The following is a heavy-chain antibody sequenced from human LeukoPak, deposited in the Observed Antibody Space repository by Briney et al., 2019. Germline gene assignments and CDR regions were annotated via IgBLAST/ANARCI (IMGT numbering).Heavy chain of an antibody. J-gene: IGHJ4*02. D-gene: IGHD2-21*02. CDR2: IYYSGST. V-gene: IGHV4-39*07. CDR1: GGSISSSSYY. CDR3: ARVFVVVTASLIDY. Sequence: SETLSLTCTVSGGSISSSSYYWGWIRQPPGKGLEWIGSIYYSGSTYYNPSLKSRVTISVDTSKNQFSLKLSSVTAADTAVYYCARVFVVVTASLIDYWGQGTLVTVSS.